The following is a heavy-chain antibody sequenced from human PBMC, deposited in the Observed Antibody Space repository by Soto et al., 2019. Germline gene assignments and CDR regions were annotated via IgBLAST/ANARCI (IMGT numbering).Heavy chain of an antibody. CDR1: GFTFSSYG. D-gene: IGHD6-13*01. V-gene: IGHV3-30*03. CDR2: ISYDGSDK. CDR3: GAGQYFSDY. Sequence: PGVSLRVSCAASGFTFSSYGMHWVRQAPGKGLEWVALISYDGSDKYYADSVKGRFTISRDNSKNTLYLQMNSLRVEDTAVYYCGAGQYFSDYWGHGTLVTVSS. J-gene: IGHJ4*01.